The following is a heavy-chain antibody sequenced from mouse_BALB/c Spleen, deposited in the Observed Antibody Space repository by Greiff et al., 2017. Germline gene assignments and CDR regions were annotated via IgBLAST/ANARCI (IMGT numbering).Heavy chain of an antibody. CDR1: GFTFSDYY. Sequence: EVKLMESGGGLVKPGGSLKLSCAASGFTFSDYYMYWVRQTPEKRLEWVATISDGGSYTYYPDSVKGRFTISRDNAKNNLYLQMSSRKSEDTAMYYCARKAGTGWFAYWGQGTLVTVSA. J-gene: IGHJ3*01. CDR3: ARKAGTGWFAY. CDR2: ISDGGSYT. D-gene: IGHD4-1*01. V-gene: IGHV5-4*02.